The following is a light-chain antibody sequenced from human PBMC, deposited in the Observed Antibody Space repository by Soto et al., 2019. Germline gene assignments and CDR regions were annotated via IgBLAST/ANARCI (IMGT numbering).Light chain of an antibody. CDR3: QQYSDWPRT. CDR2: GAS. V-gene: IGKV3-15*01. J-gene: IGKJ1*01. CDR1: QSISSD. Sequence: EIVRTQSPATLSVSPGERATLSCRASQSISSDLAWYQLKPGQAPTLLIYGASTRATGVPATFSGSGSGTEFTLTISSLQSEDFAVYYCQQYSDWPRTFGQGTKVDIK.